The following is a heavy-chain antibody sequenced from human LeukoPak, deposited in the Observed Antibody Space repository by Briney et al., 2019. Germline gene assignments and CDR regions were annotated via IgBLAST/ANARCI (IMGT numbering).Heavy chain of an antibody. Sequence: PPGGSLRLSCAASGFTFANTAMAWIRQPPGKGLEWVSTITASGVNTYSTDSVKGRFNVSKDNSKNTLYLSMNSLRAEDTAVYFWAKVRGVMLPVSWGQGTLVIVSS. D-gene: IGHD3-10*01. CDR2: ITASGVNT. V-gene: IGHV3-23*01. J-gene: IGHJ5*02. CDR3: AKVRGVMLPVS. CDR1: GFTFANTA.